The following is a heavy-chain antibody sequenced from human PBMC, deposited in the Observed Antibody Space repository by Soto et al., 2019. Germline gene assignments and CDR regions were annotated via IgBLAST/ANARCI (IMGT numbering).Heavy chain of an antibody. CDR3: ARDYYEVGARYYYGMDV. J-gene: IGHJ6*02. CDR2: IYTSGST. V-gene: IGHV4-4*07. Sequence: SETLSLTCTVSGGSISSCYWSWMRQPAGKGLEWIGRIYTSGSTNYNPSLKSRVTMSVDTSKNQFSLKLSSVTAADTAVYYCARDYYEVGARYYYGMDVWGQGTTVTVSS. CDR1: GGSISSCY. D-gene: IGHD1-26*01.